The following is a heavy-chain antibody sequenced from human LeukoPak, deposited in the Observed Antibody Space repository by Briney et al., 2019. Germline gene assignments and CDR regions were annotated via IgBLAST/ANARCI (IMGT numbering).Heavy chain of an antibody. Sequence: SETLSLTCAVYGGSFSGYYWSWIRQPPGKGLEWIGEINHSGSTNYNPSLKSRVTISVDTSKNQFSLKLSSVTAADTAVYYCAKDLIAARGNAFDIWGQGTMVTVSS. D-gene: IGHD6-13*01. V-gene: IGHV4-34*01. CDR2: INHSGST. CDR3: AKDLIAARGNAFDI. J-gene: IGHJ3*02. CDR1: GGSFSGYY.